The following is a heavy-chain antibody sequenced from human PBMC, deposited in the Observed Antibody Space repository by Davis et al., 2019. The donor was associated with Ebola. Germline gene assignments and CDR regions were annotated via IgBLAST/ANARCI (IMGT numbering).Heavy chain of an antibody. D-gene: IGHD3-3*01. Sequence: SVKVSCKTSGGTFSSFAISWVRQAPGQGLEWMGGIIPIFGTANYAQKFQGRVTITADESTSTAYMELSRLRSDDTAVYYCARVRYYDFWRGDWDAFDIWGQGTMVTVSS. CDR3: ARVRYYDFWRGDWDAFDI. V-gene: IGHV1-69*13. J-gene: IGHJ3*02. CDR1: GGTFSSFA. CDR2: IIPIFGTA.